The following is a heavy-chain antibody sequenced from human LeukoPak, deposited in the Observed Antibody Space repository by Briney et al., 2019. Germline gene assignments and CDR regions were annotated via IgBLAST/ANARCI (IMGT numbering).Heavy chain of an antibody. CDR2: FDPEDGET. D-gene: IGHD3-3*01. CDR3: ATVEGITIFTAFDH. J-gene: IGHJ4*02. Sequence: ASVKVSCKVSGYTLTELSMHWVRQAPGKGLEWMGGFDPEDGETIYAQKFQGRVTMTEDTSTDTAYMELSSLRSEDTAVYYCATVEGITIFTAFDHWGQGTLVTVSS. CDR1: GYTLTELS. V-gene: IGHV1-24*01.